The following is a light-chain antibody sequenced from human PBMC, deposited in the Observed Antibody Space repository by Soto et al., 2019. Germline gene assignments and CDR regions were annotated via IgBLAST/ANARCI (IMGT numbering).Light chain of an antibody. CDR2: QAS. Sequence: DIQITQSPSTLTASVGDRVTITCRASQSVSTSLAWYQRQPGKAPKLLIYQASTLGSGGPSRFNGSGSGPEFTLTISSPQPDDFATYYCQQYYNYPLTFGGGTKVEI. V-gene: IGKV1-5*03. CDR3: QQYYNYPLT. CDR1: QSVSTS. J-gene: IGKJ4*01.